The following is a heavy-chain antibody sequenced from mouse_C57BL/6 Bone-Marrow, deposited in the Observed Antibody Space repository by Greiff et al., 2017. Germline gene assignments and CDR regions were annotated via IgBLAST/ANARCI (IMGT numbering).Heavy chain of an antibody. D-gene: IGHD1-1*01. Sequence: VQLQQPGAELVRPGSSVKLSCKASGYTFTSYWMDWVKQRPGQGLEWIGNIYPSDSETHYNQKFKDKATLTVDKSSSTAYMQLISLTSEDSAVYYCVRHGSGDYFDYWGQGTTLTVSS. CDR1: GYTFTSYW. CDR2: IYPSDSET. V-gene: IGHV1-61*01. J-gene: IGHJ2*01. CDR3: VRHGSGDYFDY.